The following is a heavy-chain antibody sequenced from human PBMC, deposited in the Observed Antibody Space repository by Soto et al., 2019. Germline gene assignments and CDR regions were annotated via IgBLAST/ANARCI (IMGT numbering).Heavy chain of an antibody. CDR2: IIPIFGTA. D-gene: IGHD3-3*01. CDR3: ASPQFRFWQQLDT. CDR1: GGTFSSYA. Sequence: AASVKVSCKASGGTFSSYAISWVRQAPGQGLEWMGGIIPIFGTANYAQKFQGRVTITADESTSTAYMELSSLRSEDTAVYYCASPQFRFWQQLDTWGQGTLVTVSS. V-gene: IGHV1-69*13. J-gene: IGHJ5*02.